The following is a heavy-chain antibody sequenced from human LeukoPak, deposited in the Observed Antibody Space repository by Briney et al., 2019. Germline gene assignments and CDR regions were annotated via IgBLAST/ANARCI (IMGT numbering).Heavy chain of an antibody. J-gene: IGHJ5*02. CDR1: GFTFDDYA. CDR3: AKERGNWFDP. Sequence: GGSLRLSCAASGFTFDDYAMHWVRQAPGKGLEWVSGISWNSGSIGYADSVKGRFTISRDIAKNSLYLQMNSLRAEDTALYYCAKERGNWFDPWGQGTLVTVSS. V-gene: IGHV3-9*01. CDR2: ISWNSGSI.